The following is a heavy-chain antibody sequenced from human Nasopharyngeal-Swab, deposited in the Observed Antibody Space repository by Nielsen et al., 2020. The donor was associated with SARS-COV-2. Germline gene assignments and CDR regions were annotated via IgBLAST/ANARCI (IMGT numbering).Heavy chain of an antibody. CDR2: IYYSGST. Sequence: WIRQPPGKGLEWIGSIYYSGSTYYNPSLKSRVTISVDTSKNQFSLKLSSVTAADTAVYYCASSIRYSGYDLGFDYWGQGTRVTVSS. CDR3: ASSIRYSGYDLGFDY. D-gene: IGHD5-12*01. V-gene: IGHV4-39*07. J-gene: IGHJ4*02.